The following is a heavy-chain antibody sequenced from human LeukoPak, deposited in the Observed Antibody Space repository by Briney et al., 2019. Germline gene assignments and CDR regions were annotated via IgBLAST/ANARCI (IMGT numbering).Heavy chain of an antibody. CDR1: GGTFSSYA. Sequence: SAKVSCKASGGTFSSYAISWVRQAPGQGLEWMGGIIPIFGTANYAQKFQGRVTITADESTSTAYMELSSLRSEDTAVYYCARDAVKYSSSWSAYWGQGTLVTVSS. CDR2: IIPIFGTA. J-gene: IGHJ4*02. D-gene: IGHD6-13*01. V-gene: IGHV1-69*13. CDR3: ARDAVKYSSSWSAY.